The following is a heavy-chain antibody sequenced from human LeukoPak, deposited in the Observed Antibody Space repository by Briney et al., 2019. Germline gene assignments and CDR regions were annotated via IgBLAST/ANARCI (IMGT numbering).Heavy chain of an antibody. V-gene: IGHV4-59*01. Sequence: PSETLSLTCTVSGGSISSYYWSWIRQPPGKGLEWIGYIYYSGSTNYNPSLKSRVTISVDTSKNQFSLKLSSVTAADTAVYYCARGLEDIVVVPAAPFRFDPWGQGTLVTVSS. J-gene: IGHJ5*02. D-gene: IGHD2-2*01. CDR1: GGSISSYY. CDR3: ARGLEDIVVVPAAPFRFDP. CDR2: IYYSGST.